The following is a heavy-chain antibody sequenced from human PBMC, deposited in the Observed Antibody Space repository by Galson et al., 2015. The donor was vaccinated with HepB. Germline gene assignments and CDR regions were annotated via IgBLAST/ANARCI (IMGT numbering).Heavy chain of an antibody. CDR1: GFNVNINY. J-gene: IGHJ4*02. Sequence: SLRLSCAASGFNVNINYMVWVRQAPGKGLEWVSVIYSSGSTYYAASVKGRLTISRDDSRNTLYLQMDSLKPEDTAVYYCTVGFFSSTNYWGQGAQVTVSS. CDR3: TVGFFSSTNY. CDR2: IYSSGST. D-gene: IGHD3-3*01. V-gene: IGHV3-66*02.